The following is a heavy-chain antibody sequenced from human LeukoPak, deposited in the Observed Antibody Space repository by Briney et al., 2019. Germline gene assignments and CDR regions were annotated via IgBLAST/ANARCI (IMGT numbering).Heavy chain of an antibody. CDR2: IYNTGRT. V-gene: IGHV4-30-4*07. Sequence: PSQTLSLTCAVSGGPINNGGYSWSWIRQSPGKGLEWIGFIYNTGRTNYNPSLQSRVTMSIDTSKNQFSLKLSSVTAADTAVYYCARQGELAIDYWGQGTLVTVSS. CDR1: GGPINNGGYS. CDR3: ARQGELAIDY. D-gene: IGHD1-26*01. J-gene: IGHJ4*02.